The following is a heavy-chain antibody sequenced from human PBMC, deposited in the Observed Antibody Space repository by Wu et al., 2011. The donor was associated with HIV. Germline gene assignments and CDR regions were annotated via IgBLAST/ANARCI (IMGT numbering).Heavy chain of an antibody. D-gene: IGHD4/OR15-4a*01. Sequence: QAQLVQSGAEAKKPGASVKVSCKASGYTFTSYGISWVRQAPGQGLECVGGIIPMFEVTNYAQKFRGRVTITADKSTNTVYMEMSNLRSDDTAVYYCGSGTIVYGGNPFGYMAVWGKGTTVIVAS. CDR2: IIPMFEVT. CDR1: GYTFTSYG. CDR3: GSGTIVYGGNPFGYMAV. V-gene: IGHV1-69*17. J-gene: IGHJ6*03.